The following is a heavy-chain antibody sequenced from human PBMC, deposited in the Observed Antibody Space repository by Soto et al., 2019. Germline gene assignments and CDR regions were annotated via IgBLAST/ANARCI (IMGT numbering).Heavy chain of an antibody. V-gene: IGHV1-2*07. CDR3: ARLMITFRGVLDDS. CDR2: ILPNSGVT. D-gene: IGHD3-16*01. J-gene: IGHJ4*02. Sequence: SGKVSCKPPVYTFTHFYIHLMRQAPGQGLEWMGCILPNSGVTKYADKFQGSITMTRDTSIETAYMDLSSLTSDDTAVYYCARLMITFRGVLDDSWGRGTLVTVSA. CDR1: VYTFTHFY.